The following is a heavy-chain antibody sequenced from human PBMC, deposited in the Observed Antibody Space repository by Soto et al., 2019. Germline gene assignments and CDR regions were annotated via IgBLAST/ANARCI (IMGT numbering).Heavy chain of an antibody. V-gene: IGHV4-39*01. J-gene: IGHJ6*02. CDR2: IYYSGST. D-gene: IGHD5-12*01. CDR1: GGSISSSSYY. CDR3: EGLRPPTPLEYYYYGMDV. Sequence: SETLSLTCTVSGGSISSSSYYWGWIRQPPGKGLEWIGSIYYSGSTYYNPSLKSRVTISVDTSKNQFSLKLSSVTAADTAVYYCEGLRPPTPLEYYYYGMDVWGQGTTVTVSS.